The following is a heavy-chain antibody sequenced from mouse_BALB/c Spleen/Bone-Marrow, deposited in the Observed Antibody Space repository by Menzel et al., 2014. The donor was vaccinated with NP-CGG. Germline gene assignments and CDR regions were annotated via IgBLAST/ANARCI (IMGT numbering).Heavy chain of an antibody. V-gene: IGHV2-6-7*01. D-gene: IGHD1-1*01. CDR1: GFSLTGYG. Sequence: VKVVELGPGLVAPSQSLSITCTVSGFSLTGYGVNWVRQPPGKGLEWLGMIWGDGSTNYNSALKSRLSISKDNSKSQVFLKMNSLQTDDTARYYCAREGDYSLYAMDYWGQGTSVTVSS. J-gene: IGHJ4*01. CDR2: IWGDGST. CDR3: AREGDYSLYAMDY.